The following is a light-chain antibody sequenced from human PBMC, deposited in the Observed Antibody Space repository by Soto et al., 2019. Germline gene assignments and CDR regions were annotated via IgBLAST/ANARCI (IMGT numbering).Light chain of an antibody. Sequence: DIQMTQSPSTLSASVGDRVTISCRSTQSISSWLAWYQQKPGKAPKLLIYQSSSLESGVPSRFSSSGSETEFALDLSTLQPDDFATFYCQQYNSYSDTFGQGTKLGIK. CDR2: QSS. CDR1: QSISSW. CDR3: QQYNSYSDT. J-gene: IGKJ2*01. V-gene: IGKV1-5*03.